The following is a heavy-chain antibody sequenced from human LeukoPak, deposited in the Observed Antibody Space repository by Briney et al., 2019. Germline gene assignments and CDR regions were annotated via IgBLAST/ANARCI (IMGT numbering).Heavy chain of an antibody. CDR1: GFTFSIYA. V-gene: IGHV3-7*04. CDR3: ARGYSNYDY. CDR2: IKQDGSEK. D-gene: IGHD4-11*01. Sequence: GGSLRLSCAASGFTFSIYAMSWVRQAPGKGLEWVANIKQDGSEKYYVDSVKGRFTISRDNAKNSLYLQMNSLRAEDTAVYYCARGYSNYDYWGQGTLVTVSS. J-gene: IGHJ4*02.